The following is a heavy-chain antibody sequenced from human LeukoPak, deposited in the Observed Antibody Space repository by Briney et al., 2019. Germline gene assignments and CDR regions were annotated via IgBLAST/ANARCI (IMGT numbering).Heavy chain of an antibody. CDR3: TRRGVVAALHYWYFDL. V-gene: IGHV3-73*01. CDR1: GFTFSGSA. J-gene: IGHJ2*01. D-gene: IGHD2-15*01. Sequence: GGSLRLSCAAPGFTFSGSAMHWVRQASGKGLEWVGRIRSKANSYATAYAASVKGRFTISRDDSKNTAYLQMNSLKTEDTAVYYCTRRGVVAALHYWYFDLWGRGTLVTVSS. CDR2: IRSKANSYAT.